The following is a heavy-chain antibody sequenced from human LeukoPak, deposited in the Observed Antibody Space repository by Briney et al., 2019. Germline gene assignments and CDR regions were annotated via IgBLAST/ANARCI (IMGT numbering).Heavy chain of an antibody. CDR2: MNPNSGNT. CDR3: ARAAGQYSGYRWGFDDY. CDR1: GYTFTSYD. J-gene: IGHJ4*02. D-gene: IGHD5-12*01. V-gene: IGHV1-8*01. Sequence: ASVKVSCKASGYTFTSYDINWMRQATGQGLEWMGWMNPNSGNTGYAQKFQGRVTMTRNTSISTAYMELSSLRSEDTAVYYCARAAGQYSGYRWGFDDYWGQGTLVTVSS.